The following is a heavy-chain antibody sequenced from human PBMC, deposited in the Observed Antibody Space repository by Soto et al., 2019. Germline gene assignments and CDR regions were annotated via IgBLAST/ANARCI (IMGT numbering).Heavy chain of an antibody. CDR1: GGSISSYY. Sequence: QVQLQESGPGLVKPSETLSLTCTVSGGSISSYYWSWIRQPPGKGLEWIGYIYYSGSTNYNPSLKSRVTISVDTSKNPFCLKLSSVTAADTAVYHCARSKKRGYSGYDFIPWFDPWGHGTLVTVSS. V-gene: IGHV4-59*01. CDR2: IYYSGST. CDR3: ARSKKRGYSGYDFIPWFDP. D-gene: IGHD5-12*01. J-gene: IGHJ5*02.